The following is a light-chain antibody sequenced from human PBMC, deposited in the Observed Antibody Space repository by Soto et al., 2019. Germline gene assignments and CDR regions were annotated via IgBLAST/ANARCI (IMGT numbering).Light chain of an antibody. Sequence: EIVMTQSPATLSVSPGERATLSCRASQSVSSNLAWYQQKPGQAPRLLIYHASTRATGIPARFSGSGSGTEFTLTIRSPQSEDFAVYYCQQYNKWPLTFGGGTKVEIK. CDR1: QSVSSN. V-gene: IGKV3-15*01. CDR2: HAS. CDR3: QQYNKWPLT. J-gene: IGKJ4*01.